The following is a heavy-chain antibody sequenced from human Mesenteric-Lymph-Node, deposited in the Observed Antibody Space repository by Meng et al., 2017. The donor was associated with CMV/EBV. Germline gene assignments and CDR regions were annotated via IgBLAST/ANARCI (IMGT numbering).Heavy chain of an antibody. CDR1: GFTFSTYA. D-gene: IGHD6-13*01. CDR2: ISGSGGTT. V-gene: IGHV3-23*01. CDR3: AKGGGYSSSWYFDY. Sequence: SGFTFSTYAMSWVRQAPGKGLEWVSGISGSGGTTYYADSVKGRFTISRDNSKNTLYLQMNSLRADDTAVYYCAKGGGYSSSWYFDYWGQGTLVTVSS. J-gene: IGHJ4*02.